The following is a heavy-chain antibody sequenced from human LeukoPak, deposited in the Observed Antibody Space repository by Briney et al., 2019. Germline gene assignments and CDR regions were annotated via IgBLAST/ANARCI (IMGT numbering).Heavy chain of an antibody. CDR1: GITFGYAW. D-gene: IGHD6-19*01. CDR3: TTYPYSSGWYPFDS. CDR2: IKSKTDGGTM. J-gene: IGHJ5*01. Sequence: GGSLRLSCEASGITFGYAWMTWVRQAPGKGLEWVGRIKSKTDGGTMEYAAPVQGRFTLSRDDSKNTLYLQMNSLKTEDTAVYYCTTYPYSSGWYPFDSWGQGTLVTVSS. V-gene: IGHV3-15*01.